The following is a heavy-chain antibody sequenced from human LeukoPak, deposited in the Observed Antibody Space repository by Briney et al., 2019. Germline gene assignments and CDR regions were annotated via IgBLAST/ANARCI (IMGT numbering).Heavy chain of an antibody. CDR2: IYSSGST. D-gene: IGHD6-19*01. CDR3: ARHAIWLVLGYNWFDP. CDR1: GGSTSSYY. Sequence: PSETLSLTCTVSGGSTSSYYWSWIRQPAGKGLEWIGRIYSSGSTNYNPSLKSRVTISVDTSKNQFSLKLSSVTAADTAVYYCARHAIWLVLGYNWFDPWGQGTLVTVSS. V-gene: IGHV4-4*07. J-gene: IGHJ5*02.